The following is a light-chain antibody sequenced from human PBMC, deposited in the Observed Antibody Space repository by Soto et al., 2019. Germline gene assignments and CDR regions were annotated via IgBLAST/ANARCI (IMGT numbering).Light chain of an antibody. J-gene: IGKJ5*01. CDR2: GXS. CDR1: QDFCQW. Sequence: VEMTQSPPSVAASVGDRVTFTXRARQDFCQWFAWYQQDPGXAPTXXXHGXSSFQSGCPPRYSGSGYGTDFTRTISSLQPEYFENYYCQQANKVPRTFGQGTRLEI. CDR3: QQANKVPRT. V-gene: IGKV1-12*01.